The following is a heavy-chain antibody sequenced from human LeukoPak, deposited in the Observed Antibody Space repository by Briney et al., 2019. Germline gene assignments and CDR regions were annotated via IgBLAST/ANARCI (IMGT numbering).Heavy chain of an antibody. Sequence: GGSLRLSCAASGFTFSSYAMSWVRQAPGKGLEWVSAISGSGGSTYYADSVKGRFTISRDNSKNTPYLQMNSLRAEDTAVYYCAKEAYDFWSGYYFLLDYWGQGTLVTVSS. CDR3: AKEAYDFWSGYYFLLDY. D-gene: IGHD3-3*01. J-gene: IGHJ4*02. CDR1: GFTFSSYA. CDR2: ISGSGGST. V-gene: IGHV3-23*01.